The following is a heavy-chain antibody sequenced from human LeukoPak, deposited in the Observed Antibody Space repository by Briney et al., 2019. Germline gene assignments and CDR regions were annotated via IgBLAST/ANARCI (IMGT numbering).Heavy chain of an antibody. V-gene: IGHV4-4*02. CDR3: ASRLSGGSGGMDV. CDR1: GGSISSSNW. D-gene: IGHD2-15*01. J-gene: IGHJ6*02. CDR2: IYHSGST. Sequence: SETLSLTCAVSGGSISSSNWWSWVRQPPGKGLEWIGEIYHSGSTNYNPSLKSRVTISVDKSKNQFSLKLSSVTAADTAVYYCASRLSGGSGGMDVWGQGTTVTVSS.